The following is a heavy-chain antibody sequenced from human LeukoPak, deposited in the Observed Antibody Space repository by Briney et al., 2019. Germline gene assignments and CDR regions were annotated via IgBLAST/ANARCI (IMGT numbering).Heavy chain of an antibody. V-gene: IGHV3-48*02. CDR1: GFTFSSYS. CDR2: ISSSSSTI. CDR3: ARSGRLLWFGEDREFDY. D-gene: IGHD3-10*01. J-gene: IGHJ4*02. Sequence: GGSLRLSCAASGFTFSSYSMNWVRQAPGKGLEWVSYISSSSSTIYYADSVKGRFTISRDNAKNSLYLQMNSLRDEDTAVYYCARSGRLLWFGEDREFDYWGQGTLVTVSS.